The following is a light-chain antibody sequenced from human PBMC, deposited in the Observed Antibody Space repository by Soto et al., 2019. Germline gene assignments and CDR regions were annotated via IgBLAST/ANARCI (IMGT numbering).Light chain of an antibody. V-gene: IGLV2-8*01. CDR1: SSDVGGYNY. CDR3: SSYAGSNNLYV. CDR2: DVS. Sequence: QSALTQPASVSGSPGQSITISCTGTSSDVGGYNYVSWYQQHPGKAPKLMIYDVSKRPSGVPDRFSGSKSGNTASLTVSGLQAEDEADYYCSSYAGSNNLYVFGTGTKVTVL. J-gene: IGLJ1*01.